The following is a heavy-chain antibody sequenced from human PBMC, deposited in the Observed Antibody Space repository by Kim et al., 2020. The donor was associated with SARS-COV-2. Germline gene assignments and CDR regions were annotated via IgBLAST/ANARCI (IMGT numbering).Heavy chain of an antibody. CDR1: GGSISSFY. J-gene: IGHJ6*02. V-gene: IGHV4-59*13. D-gene: IGHD3-10*01. CDR3: ARAGAYYYYAMDV. CDR2: IYYSGST. Sequence: SETLSLTCTVSGGSISSFYWSWIRQPPGKGLEWIGYIYYSGSTNYNPSLKSRVTISVDTSKNQFSLKLSSVTPADTAVYYCARAGAYYYYAMDVWGQGTAVTVSS.